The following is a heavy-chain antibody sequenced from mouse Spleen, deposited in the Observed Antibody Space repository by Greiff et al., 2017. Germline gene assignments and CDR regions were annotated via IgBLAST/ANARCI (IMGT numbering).Heavy chain of an antibody. CDR1: GFTFSSYA. Sequence: EVHLVESGGGLVKPGGSLKLSCAASGFTFSSYAMSWVRQTPEKRLEWVATISSGGSYTYYPDSVKGRFTISRDNAKNTLYLQMSSLRSEDTAMYYCARPDAMDYWGQGTSVTVSS. CDR3: ARPDAMDY. V-gene: IGHV5-9-3*01. CDR2: ISSGGSYT. J-gene: IGHJ4*01.